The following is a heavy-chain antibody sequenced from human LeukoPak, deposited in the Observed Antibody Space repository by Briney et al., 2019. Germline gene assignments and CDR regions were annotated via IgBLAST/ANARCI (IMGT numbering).Heavy chain of an antibody. CDR1: GFPVSSNY. Sequence: GGSLRLSCAASGFPVSSNYLTWVRQAPGKGLEWVSVFYSDETSYFADSVEGRFTISRDNSKNTLYLQMNSLRAEDTAVYYCARVTQWLVHYYMDVWGKGTSVTISS. J-gene: IGHJ6*03. CDR2: FYSDETS. V-gene: IGHV3-53*01. CDR3: ARVTQWLVHYYMDV. D-gene: IGHD6-19*01.